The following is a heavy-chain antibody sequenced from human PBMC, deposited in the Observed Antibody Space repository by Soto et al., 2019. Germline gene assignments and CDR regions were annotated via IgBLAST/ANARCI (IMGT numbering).Heavy chain of an antibody. CDR2: IYHTGST. Sequence: QLQLQESGPGLVKPSETLSLTCTVSGGSIGGSSNYWAWIRQPPGRGLEWIGSIYHTGSTYYNPSLKSRVTISVDTSTNQFSLRLSSVTASDTAVYYCAGPPYTGSYYDYWYFDLWGRGTLVTVSS. J-gene: IGHJ2*01. V-gene: IGHV4-39*01. CDR1: GGSIGGSSNY. CDR3: AGPPYTGSYYDYWYFDL. D-gene: IGHD1-26*01.